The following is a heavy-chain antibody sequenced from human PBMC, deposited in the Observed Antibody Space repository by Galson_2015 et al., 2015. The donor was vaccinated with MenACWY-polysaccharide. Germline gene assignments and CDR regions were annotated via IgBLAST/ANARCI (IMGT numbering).Heavy chain of an antibody. Sequence: QSGAEVKKPGESLKISCKGSGYSFTSYWIGWVRQMPGKGLEWMGIIYPGDSDTGYSPSFQGQVTISADKSISTAYLQWSSLKASDTAMYYCARVWMYYYGSGSYSRWFDPWGQGTLVTVSS. CDR1: GYSFTSYW. CDR3: ARVWMYYYGSGSYSRWFDP. D-gene: IGHD3-10*01. CDR2: IYPGDSDT. V-gene: IGHV5-51*03. J-gene: IGHJ5*02.